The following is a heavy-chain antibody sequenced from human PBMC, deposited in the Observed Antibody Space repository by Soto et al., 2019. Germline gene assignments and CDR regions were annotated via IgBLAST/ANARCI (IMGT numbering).Heavy chain of an antibody. V-gene: IGHV2-5*02. D-gene: IGHD2-15*01. CDR2: IYWDDDK. CDR3: AHRREDRGGLGNFDY. Sequence: QITLKESGPTLVKPTQTLTLTCTFSGFSLSTSGVGVGWIRQPPGKALDWLALIYWDDDKRYSASLRSRLTITKDTSKNQVVLTMTNMDPVDTATYYCAHRREDRGGLGNFDYWGQGTLVTISS. J-gene: IGHJ4*02. CDR1: GFSLSTSGVG.